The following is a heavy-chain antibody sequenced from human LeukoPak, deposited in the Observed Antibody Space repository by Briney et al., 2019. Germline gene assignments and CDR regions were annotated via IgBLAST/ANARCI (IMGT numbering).Heavy chain of an antibody. D-gene: IGHD6-13*01. CDR1: GFTFSSYS. Sequence: GGSLRLSCAASGFTFSSYSMNWVRQAPGKGLEWVSSISSSSSYIYYADSVKGRFTISRDDAKNSLYLQMNSLRAEDTAVYYCARSIAAAGPTEFHPWGQGTLLTVSS. J-gene: IGHJ5*02. CDR2: ISSSSSYI. CDR3: ARSIAAAGPTEFHP. V-gene: IGHV3-21*01.